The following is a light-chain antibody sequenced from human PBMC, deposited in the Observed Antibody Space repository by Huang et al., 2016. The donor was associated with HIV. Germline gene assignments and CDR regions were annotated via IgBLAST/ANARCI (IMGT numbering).Light chain of an antibody. CDR2: LGS. CDR1: QSLLHYNTYNY. V-gene: IGKV2-28*01. Sequence: IVMTQSPLSLPVTPGAPASISCRSSQSLLHYNTYNYLDWYLQKPGQSPQLLIYLGSNRASGVPDRFTCSGSGTDFTLKISRVEAEDVGVYYCMQALQTPRTFGQGTKLEIK. CDR3: MQALQTPRT. J-gene: IGKJ2*01.